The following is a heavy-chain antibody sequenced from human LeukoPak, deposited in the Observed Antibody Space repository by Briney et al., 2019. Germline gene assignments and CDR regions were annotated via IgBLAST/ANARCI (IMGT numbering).Heavy chain of an antibody. CDR1: GFAFSSSA. Sequence: SVKVSCKASGFAFSSSAVQWVRQARGQGLEWIGWIVVGGGNTNYAQRFQDRITITRDMSTSTAYMELSSPRSEDTAVYYCAREVAGADGSWFDPWGQGTLVTVSS. CDR2: IVVGGGNT. V-gene: IGHV1-58*01. J-gene: IGHJ5*02. D-gene: IGHD6-19*01. CDR3: AREVAGADGSWFDP.